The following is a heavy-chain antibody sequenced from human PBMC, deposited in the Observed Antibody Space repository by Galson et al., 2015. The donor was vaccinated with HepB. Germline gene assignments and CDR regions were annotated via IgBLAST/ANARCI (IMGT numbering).Heavy chain of an antibody. V-gene: IGHV3-7*01. CDR2: IKQDGSEK. Sequence: SLRLSCAASGFTFSTHWMTWVRQAPGKGLEWVANIKQDGSEKHFVGSVEGRFTISRDNAKNSLYLQMNSLRAEDTAVYYCASGIGVGELSLDPWGHGTLVTVSS. J-gene: IGHJ5*02. D-gene: IGHD3-10*01. CDR1: GFTFSTHW. CDR3: ASGIGVGELSLDP.